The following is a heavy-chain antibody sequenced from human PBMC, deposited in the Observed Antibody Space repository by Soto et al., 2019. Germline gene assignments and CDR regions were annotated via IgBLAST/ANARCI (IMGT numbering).Heavy chain of an antibody. CDR3: ARRSSSPGVIYYGMDV. CDR1: GFTFSSYA. Sequence: QVQLVESGGGVVQPGRSLRLSCAASGFTFSSYAMHWVRQAPGKGLEWVAVISYDGSNKYYADSVKDRFTISRDNSKNTLYLQMNSLRAEDTAVYYCARRSSSPGVIYYGMDVWGQGTTVTVSS. CDR2: ISYDGSNK. V-gene: IGHV3-30-3*01. J-gene: IGHJ6*02. D-gene: IGHD6-13*01.